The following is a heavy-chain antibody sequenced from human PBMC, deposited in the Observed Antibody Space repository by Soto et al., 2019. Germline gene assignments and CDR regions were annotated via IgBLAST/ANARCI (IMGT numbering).Heavy chain of an antibody. CDR2: MNPNSGNT. CDR1: GYTFTSYH. Sequence: GASVKVSCRASGYTFTSYHSNWVRQATGQGLEWMGWMNPNSGNTGYAQKFQGRVTMTRNTSISTAYMELSSLRSEDTAVYYCARENGYGDSHYYYYMDVWGKGTTVTVSS. CDR3: ARENGYGDSHYYYYMDV. V-gene: IGHV1-8*01. D-gene: IGHD4-17*01. J-gene: IGHJ6*03.